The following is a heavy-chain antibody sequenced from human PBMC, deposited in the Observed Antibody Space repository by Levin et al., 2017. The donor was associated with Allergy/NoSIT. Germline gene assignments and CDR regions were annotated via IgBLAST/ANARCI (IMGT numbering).Heavy chain of an antibody. CDR2: IYSSGST. J-gene: IGHJ5*02. Sequence: PSETLSLTCTVSGASVNGGSYYWSWIRQPPGKGLEWIGFIYSSGSTKYNPSLKSRVTISMDTSKQEFTLQLKSVTAADTAVYYCAREGLSPFSWFDPWGPGTLVTVSS. D-gene: IGHD3-16*01. V-gene: IGHV4-61*01. CDR3: AREGLSPFSWFDP. CDR1: GASVNGGSYY.